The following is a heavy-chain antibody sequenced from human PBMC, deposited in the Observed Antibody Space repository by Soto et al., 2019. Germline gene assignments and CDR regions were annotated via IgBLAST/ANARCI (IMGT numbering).Heavy chain of an antibody. V-gene: IGHV4-34*01. CDR3: ARGRYCSSTSCYAHYYYYGMDV. D-gene: IGHD2-2*01. Sequence: QVQLQQWGAGLLKPSETLSLTCAVYGGSFSGYYWSWIRQPPGKGLEWIGEINHSGSTNYNPSLKSRVTISVDTSKNQFSLKLSSVTAADTDVYYCARGRYCSSTSCYAHYYYYGMDVWGQGTTVTVSS. J-gene: IGHJ6*02. CDR1: GGSFSGYY. CDR2: INHSGST.